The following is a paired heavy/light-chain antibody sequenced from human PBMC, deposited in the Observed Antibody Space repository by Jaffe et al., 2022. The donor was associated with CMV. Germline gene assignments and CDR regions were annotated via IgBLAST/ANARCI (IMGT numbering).Light chain of an antibody. V-gene: IGKV3-11*01. CDR3: QQRSDSLT. Sequence: EIVLTQSPATLSLSPGERATLSCRASQSVSSYLAWYQQKPGQAPRLLIYDASNRATGIPARFSGSGSGTDFTLTISSLEPEDFAVYYCQQRSDSLTFGGGTKVEIK. CDR2: DAS. CDR1: QSVSSY. J-gene: IGKJ4*01.
Heavy chain of an antibody. Sequence: QLQLQESGPGLVKPSETLSLTCTVSGGSISSSSYYWGWIRQPPGKGLEWIGSIYYTGSTYYNPSLKSRVTISEDTSKNQFSLKLSSVTAADTAVYYCARSKGRYCTNGVCYFDYWGQGTLVTVSS. CDR1: GGSISSSSYY. CDR2: IYYTGST. V-gene: IGHV4-39*01. D-gene: IGHD2-8*01. J-gene: IGHJ4*02. CDR3: ARSKGRYCTNGVCYFDY.